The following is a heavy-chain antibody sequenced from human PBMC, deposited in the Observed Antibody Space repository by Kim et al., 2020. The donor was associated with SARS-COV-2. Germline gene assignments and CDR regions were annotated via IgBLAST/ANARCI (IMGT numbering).Heavy chain of an antibody. Sequence: SETLSLTCTVSGGSISSYYWSWIRQPPGKGLEWMGYINYSGSTNYNHYLNSRVPISVDTSKNQFSLKLSSVTAADTAVYYCARGRGYYVFWSGYYPYFVYWRQGTLVTVST. CDR1: GGSISSYY. D-gene: IGHD3-3*01. V-gene: IGHV4-59*13. J-gene: IGHJ4*02. CDR3: ARGRGYYVFWSGYYPYFVY. CDR2: INYSGST.